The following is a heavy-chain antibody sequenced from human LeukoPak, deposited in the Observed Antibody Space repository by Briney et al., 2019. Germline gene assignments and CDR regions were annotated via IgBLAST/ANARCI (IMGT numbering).Heavy chain of an antibody. CDR1: GFTFNDYY. CDR2: ISSSGSTI. J-gene: IGHJ4*02. V-gene: IGHV3-11*01. D-gene: IGHD5-18*01. CDR3: ARARYSYGYPHTLVDY. Sequence: GGSLRLSCAASGFTFNDYYMSWIRQAPGKGLEWVSYISSSGSTIYYADSVKGRFTISRDNDKNSLYLQMDSLRAEDTAVYYCARARYSYGYPHTLVDYWGQGTLVTVSS.